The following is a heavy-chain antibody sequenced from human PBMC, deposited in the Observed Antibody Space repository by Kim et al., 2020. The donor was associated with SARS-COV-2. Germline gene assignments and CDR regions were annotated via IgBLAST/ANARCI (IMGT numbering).Heavy chain of an antibody. V-gene: IGHV3-20*01. J-gene: IGHJ5*02. Sequence: DAGKGRFTISRDNPKNSLYLRMNSLRAEDTALYHCARDLGGHGENWFDPWGQGTLVTVSS. D-gene: IGHD4-17*01. CDR3: ARDLGGHGENWFDP.